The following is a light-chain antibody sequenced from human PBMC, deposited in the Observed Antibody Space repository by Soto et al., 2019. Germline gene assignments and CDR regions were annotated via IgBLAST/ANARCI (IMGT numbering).Light chain of an antibody. Sequence: IQLTQSPSSLSASVGDRVTITCRASQGISSYLAWYQLKPGKAPKLLIYGTSSLQSGVPSRFSGSGSGTDFTLTISSLQPEDFATYYCQQLNSYSTFGQGTKVDIK. CDR2: GTS. J-gene: IGKJ1*01. V-gene: IGKV1-9*01. CDR1: QGISSY. CDR3: QQLNSYST.